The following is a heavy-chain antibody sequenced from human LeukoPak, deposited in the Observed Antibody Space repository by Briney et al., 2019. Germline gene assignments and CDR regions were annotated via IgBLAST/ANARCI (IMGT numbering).Heavy chain of an antibody. CDR3: VRDLVYCSSTSCYSFDY. CDR1: GFTFSSYG. Sequence: LTGGSLRLSCAASGFTFSSYGMHWVRQAPGKGLEWVATIWYDGTNKYYGDSVKGRFTISRDNSKNTLYLQMNSLRAEDAAVYYCVRDLVYCSSTSCYSFDYWGQGTLVTVSS. J-gene: IGHJ4*02. D-gene: IGHD2-2*01. CDR2: IWYDGTNK. V-gene: IGHV3-33*01.